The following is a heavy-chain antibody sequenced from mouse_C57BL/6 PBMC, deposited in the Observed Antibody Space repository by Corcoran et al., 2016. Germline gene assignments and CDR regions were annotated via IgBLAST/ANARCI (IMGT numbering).Heavy chain of an antibody. J-gene: IGHJ4*01. V-gene: IGHV9-3*01. CDR3: ARDYVGAMDY. CDR2: INTYSGVP. D-gene: IGHD1-1*01. CDR1: GYTFTTYG. Sequence: QIQLVQSGPELKKPGETVKISCKASGYTFTTYGMSWVKQAPGKGLKWMGWINTYSGVPTYADDFKGRFAFSLETSASTAYLQINNLKNEDTATYFCARDYVGAMDYWGQGTSVTVSS.